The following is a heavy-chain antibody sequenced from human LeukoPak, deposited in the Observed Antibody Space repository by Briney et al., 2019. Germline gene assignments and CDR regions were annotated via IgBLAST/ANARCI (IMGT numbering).Heavy chain of an antibody. V-gene: IGHV4-59*01. J-gene: IGHJ4*02. CDR3: ARGIYCSSTSCYYYFDY. Sequence: SETLSLTCTVSGGSISSYYWSWIRQPPGKGLEWMGYIYYSGSTNYNPSLKSRLTISVDTSKNQFSLKLSSVTAADTAVYYCARGIYCSSTSCYYYFDYWGQGTLVTVSS. D-gene: IGHD2-2*01. CDR2: IYYSGST. CDR1: GGSISSYY.